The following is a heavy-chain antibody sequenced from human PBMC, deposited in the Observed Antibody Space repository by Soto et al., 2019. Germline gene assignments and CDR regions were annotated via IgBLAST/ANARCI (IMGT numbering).Heavy chain of an antibody. D-gene: IGHD5-18*01. CDR3: VSAAFTDTDKVNGGGN. CDR1: GFTFSGYY. Sequence: GGSLRLSCAASGFTFSGYYMSWIRQAPEKGLEWVSYITSSGNNIYYTDSVKGRFTISRDNAKNALHLQMNSLRAEDTAVYYCVSAAFTDTDKVNGGGNWGQGTQVTVSS. J-gene: IGHJ4*02. CDR2: ITSSGNNI. V-gene: IGHV3-11*01.